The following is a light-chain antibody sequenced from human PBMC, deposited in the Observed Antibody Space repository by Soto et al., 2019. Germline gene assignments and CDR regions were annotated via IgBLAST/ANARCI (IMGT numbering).Light chain of an antibody. V-gene: IGKV1-27*01. Sequence: DIQMTQSPSSLSASVGDRVTITCRASQDISDYLAWYQQKPGPVPKLLISAASTLQSGVPSRFRGSASGTDFTLTITGLQPDDFATYYCQNYNGPPWTFGQGTKVEIK. CDR2: AAS. CDR3: QNYNGPPWT. CDR1: QDISDY. J-gene: IGKJ1*01.